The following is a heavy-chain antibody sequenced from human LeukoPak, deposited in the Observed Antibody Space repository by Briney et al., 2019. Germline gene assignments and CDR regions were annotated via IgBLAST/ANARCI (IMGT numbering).Heavy chain of an antibody. Sequence: GGSLRLSCTASGFTFSSYWMHWVRQAPGKGLVWVSRINGDGNSITYADSVKGRFTISRDNAKNTLFLQMNSLRAEDTAVYYCISAYDYWGQGTLVTVSS. CDR1: GFTFSSYW. CDR3: ISAYDY. J-gene: IGHJ4*02. CDR2: INGDGNSI. V-gene: IGHV3-74*01. D-gene: IGHD3-3*02.